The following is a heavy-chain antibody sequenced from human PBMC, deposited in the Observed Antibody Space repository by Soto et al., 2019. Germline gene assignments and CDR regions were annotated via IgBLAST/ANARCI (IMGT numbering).Heavy chain of an antibody. D-gene: IGHD3-10*01. CDR3: ARQWFGAHFDY. V-gene: IGHV4-39*01. CDR2: IYYSGSS. Sequence: QVQLQESGPGLVKPSETLSLTCSVSGGSISNGSYFWAWIRQPPGKGLEWVATIYYSGSSFYNPSLKSRVSISVDTSKNQFSLKLSSVTAADAAIYYCARQWFGAHFDYWGQGTLVTVSS. CDR1: GGSISNGSYF. J-gene: IGHJ4*02.